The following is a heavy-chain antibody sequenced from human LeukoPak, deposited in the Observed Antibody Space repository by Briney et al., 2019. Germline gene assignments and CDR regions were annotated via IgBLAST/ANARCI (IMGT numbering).Heavy chain of an antibody. J-gene: IGHJ4*02. D-gene: IGHD6-19*01. Sequence: PSETLSLTCTVSGGSISSYYWSRIRQPPGKGLGWIGYIYYSGSTNYNPSLKSRVTISVDTSKNQFSLKLSSVTAADTAVYYCARHQVAGTCFDYWGQGTLVTVSS. CDR2: IYYSGST. CDR3: ARHQVAGTCFDY. V-gene: IGHV4-59*08. CDR1: GGSISSYY.